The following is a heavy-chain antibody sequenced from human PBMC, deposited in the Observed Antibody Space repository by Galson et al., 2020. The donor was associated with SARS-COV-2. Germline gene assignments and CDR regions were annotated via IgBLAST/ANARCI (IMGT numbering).Heavy chain of an antibody. CDR3: ARDRGKLELWKTGGGFDH. V-gene: IGHV4-31*03. D-gene: IGHD5-18*01. CDR1: GGSIRSGGYY. Sequence: SQTLSLTCTVPGGSIRSGGYYWNWIRQHPGKGLQWIGDIDDSGTTHYNPSLKSRVTISVDTSKNHFSLKLSSVTAADTAVYYCARDRGKLELWKTGGGFDHWGQGTLVNVST. CDR2: IDDSGTT. J-gene: IGHJ4*02.